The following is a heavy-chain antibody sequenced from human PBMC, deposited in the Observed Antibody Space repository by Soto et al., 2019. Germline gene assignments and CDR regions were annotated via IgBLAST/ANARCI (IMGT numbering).Heavy chain of an antibody. CDR2: IYYSGST. CDR3: ARGSAKAWYYDSSGYYTLDY. V-gene: IGHV4-59*01. CDR1: GGSISSYH. D-gene: IGHD3-22*01. Sequence: PSETLSLTCTVSGGSISSYHWSWIRQPPGKGLEWIGYIYYSGSTNYNPSLKSRVTISVDTSKNQFSLKLSSVTAADTAGYYFARGSAKAWYYDSSGYYTLDYWGQGTLVTVS. J-gene: IGHJ4*02.